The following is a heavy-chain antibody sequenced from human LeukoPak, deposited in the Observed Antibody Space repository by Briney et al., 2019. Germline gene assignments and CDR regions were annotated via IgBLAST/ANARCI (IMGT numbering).Heavy chain of an antibody. CDR3: ASQRVPAARGWFDP. D-gene: IGHD2-2*01. V-gene: IGHV3-9*01. CDR1: GFTFDDYA. Sequence: GGSLRLFCAASGFTFDDYAMHWVRQAPGKGLEWVSGISWNSGSIGYADSVKGRFTISRDNAKNSLYLQMNSLRAEDTAVYYCASQRVPAARGWFDPWGQGTLVTVSS. CDR2: ISWNSGSI. J-gene: IGHJ5*02.